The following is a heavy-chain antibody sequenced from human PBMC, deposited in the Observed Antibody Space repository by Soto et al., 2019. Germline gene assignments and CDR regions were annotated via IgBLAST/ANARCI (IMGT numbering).Heavy chain of an antibody. CDR1: GGTFSSYA. V-gene: IGHV1-69*13. CDR2: IIPIFGTA. J-gene: IGHJ6*02. Sequence: GASVKVSCKASGGTFSSYAISWVRQAPGQGLEWMGGIIPIFGTANYAQKFQGRVTITADESTSTAYMELSSLRSEDTAVYYCAIRDTAMVDYYYGMDVWGQGTTVTVSS. D-gene: IGHD5-18*01. CDR3: AIRDTAMVDYYYGMDV.